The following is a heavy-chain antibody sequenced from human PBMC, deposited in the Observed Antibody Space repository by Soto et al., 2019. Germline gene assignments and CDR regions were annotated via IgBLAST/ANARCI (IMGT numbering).Heavy chain of an antibody. CDR2: INAGNGNT. CDR1: GYTFTSYA. Sequence: QVQLVQSGAEVKKPGASVKVSCKASGYTFTSYAMHWVRQAPGQRLEWMGWINAGNGNTKYSQKFQGRVTITRDTSASTAYMELSSLRSEDTAVYYCARDRGVVVVVAAPGGTHAFDIWGQGTMVTVSS. J-gene: IGHJ3*02. V-gene: IGHV1-3*01. D-gene: IGHD2-15*01. CDR3: ARDRGVVVVVAAPGGTHAFDI.